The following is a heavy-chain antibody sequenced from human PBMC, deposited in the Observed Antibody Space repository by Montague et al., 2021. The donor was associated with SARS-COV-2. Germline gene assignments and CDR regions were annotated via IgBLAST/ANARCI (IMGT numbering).Heavy chain of an antibody. Sequence: SETLSLTCTVAGGSISSYYWSWIRQPPGKGLEWIGYINYSGSTNYNPSLKSRVTISVDTSKNQFSLNLSSVTAADTAVYYCARGTGISSGWFDYWGQGTLVTVSS. CDR1: GGSISSYY. J-gene: IGHJ4*02. CDR3: ARGTGISSGWFDY. V-gene: IGHV4-59*01. D-gene: IGHD6-19*01. CDR2: INYSGST.